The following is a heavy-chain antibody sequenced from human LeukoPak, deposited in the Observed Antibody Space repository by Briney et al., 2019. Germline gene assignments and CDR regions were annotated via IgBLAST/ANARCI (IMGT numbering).Heavy chain of an antibody. CDR2: IYSRGNT. D-gene: IGHD4-17*01. CDR1: GASISSSSSY. Sequence: SDTLSLTCTVSGASISSSSSYWGWIRQPPGKGLEWLGNIYSRGNTYYKPSLRSRVTISIDTSKNQFSLGLTSVTAADTAVYYCARDLDTTVTMKGMGVWGKGTTVTVSS. J-gene: IGHJ6*04. V-gene: IGHV4-39*07. CDR3: ARDLDTTVTMKGMGV.